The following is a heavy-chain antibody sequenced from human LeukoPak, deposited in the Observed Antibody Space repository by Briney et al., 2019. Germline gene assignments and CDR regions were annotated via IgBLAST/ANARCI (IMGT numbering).Heavy chain of an antibody. D-gene: IGHD4-23*01. CDR1: GGSISSYY. CDR2: IHYSGST. CDR3: ARVRVTPYISIDS. V-gene: IGHV4-59*12. J-gene: IGHJ4*02. Sequence: PSETLSLTCTVSGGSISSYYWSWIRQPPGKGLEWIGYIHYSGSTNYNPSLKSRVTISVDTSKNQFSLKLSSVTAADTAVYYCARVRVTPYISIDSWGQGTLVTVSS.